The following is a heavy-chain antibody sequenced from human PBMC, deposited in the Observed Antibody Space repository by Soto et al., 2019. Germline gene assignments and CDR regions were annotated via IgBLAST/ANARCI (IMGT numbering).Heavy chain of an antibody. V-gene: IGHV3-33*01. Sequence: GGSLRLSCAASGFTFSSYGMHWVRQAPGKGLEWVAVIWYDGSNKYYADSVKGRFTISRDNSKNTLYLQMNSLRAEDTAVYYCARNTIFGVVGYGMDVWGQGTTVTVS. CDR3: ARNTIFGVVGYGMDV. CDR1: GFTFSSYG. D-gene: IGHD3-3*01. J-gene: IGHJ6*02. CDR2: IWYDGSNK.